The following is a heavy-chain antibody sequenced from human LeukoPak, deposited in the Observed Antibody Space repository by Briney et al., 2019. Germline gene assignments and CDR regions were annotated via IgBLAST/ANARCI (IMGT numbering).Heavy chain of an antibody. D-gene: IGHD2-15*01. CDR2: VYYSGST. V-gene: IGHV4-59*08. CDR3: ARGTLGYCSGGSCYPSYYYGMDV. J-gene: IGHJ6*02. Sequence: SETLSLTCTVSGGYISSYYWSWIRQPPGKGLEWIGYVYYSGSTNYNPSLKSRVTISVDTSKNQFSLKLSSVTAADTAVYYCARGTLGYCSGGSCYPSYYYGMDVWGQGTTVTVSS. CDR1: GGYISSYY.